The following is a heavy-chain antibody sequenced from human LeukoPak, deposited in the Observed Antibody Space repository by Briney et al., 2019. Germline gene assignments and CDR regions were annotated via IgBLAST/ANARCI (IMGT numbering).Heavy chain of an antibody. CDR2: ISWNSGSI. CDR1: GFTFDDYA. Sequence: GRSLRLSCAASGFTFDDYAMHWVRQAPGKGLEWVSGISWNSGSIGYADSVKGRFTISRDNAKNSLYLQMNSLRAEDTALYYCAKEATVVSQSHFDYWGQGTLVTVSS. J-gene: IGHJ4*02. V-gene: IGHV3-9*01. CDR3: AKEATVVSQSHFDY. D-gene: IGHD4-23*01.